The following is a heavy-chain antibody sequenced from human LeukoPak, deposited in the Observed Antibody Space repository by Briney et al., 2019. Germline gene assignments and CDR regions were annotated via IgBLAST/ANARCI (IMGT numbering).Heavy chain of an antibody. CDR3: ARVDGDYFGWFDP. D-gene: IGHD4-17*01. CDR1: GGSFSGYY. V-gene: IGHV4-34*01. Sequence: PSETLSLTCAVYGGSFSGYYWSWIRQPPGKGLEWIGEMNHSGSTNYNPSLKSRVTISVDTSKNQFSLKLSSVTAADTGVYYCARVDGDYFGWFDPWGQGTLVTVSS. J-gene: IGHJ5*02. CDR2: MNHSGST.